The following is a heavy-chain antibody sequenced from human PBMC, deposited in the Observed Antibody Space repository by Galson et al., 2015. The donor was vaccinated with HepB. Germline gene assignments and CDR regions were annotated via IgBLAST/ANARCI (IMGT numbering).Heavy chain of an antibody. J-gene: IGHJ4*02. CDR3: ASADGRWYFDY. CDR2: IIPIFGTA. Sequence: SVKVSCKASGGTFSSYAISWVRQAPGQGLEWMGGIIPIFGTANYAQKFQGRVTITADKSTSTAYMELSSLRPEDTAVYYCASADGRWYFDYWGQGTLVTVSS. CDR1: GGTFSSYA. V-gene: IGHV1-69*06. D-gene: IGHD2-15*01.